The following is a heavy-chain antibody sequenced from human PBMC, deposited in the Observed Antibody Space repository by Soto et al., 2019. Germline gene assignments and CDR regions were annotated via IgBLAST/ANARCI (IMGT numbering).Heavy chain of an antibody. J-gene: IGHJ4*02. CDR2: LRKDGSEK. CDR1: GFTFSSYW. D-gene: IGHD6-19*01. CDR3: DRVYSSGWYHFQY. Sequence: PGGSLRLSCATSGFTFSSYWMSWVRQAPGKGLEWVANLRKDGSEKYYVDSVKGRFTISRDNAKNSLYLQMNSLRAEDTAVYYCDRVYSSGWYHFQYWGQGT. V-gene: IGHV3-7*01.